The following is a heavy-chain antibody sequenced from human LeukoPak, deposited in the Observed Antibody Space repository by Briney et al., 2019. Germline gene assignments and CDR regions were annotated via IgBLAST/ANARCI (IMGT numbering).Heavy chain of an antibody. D-gene: IGHD6-19*01. CDR2: VYYSGRT. Sequence: SETLSLTCTVSGGSISSSGYYWGWLRQPPGKGLEWIGSVYYSGRTYYNPSLKSRVTISVDTSKNQFSLKLSSVTAADTAVYYCARPYSSGVKDAFDIWGQGTMVTVSS. V-gene: IGHV4-39*01. CDR1: GGSISSSGYY. CDR3: ARPYSSGVKDAFDI. J-gene: IGHJ3*02.